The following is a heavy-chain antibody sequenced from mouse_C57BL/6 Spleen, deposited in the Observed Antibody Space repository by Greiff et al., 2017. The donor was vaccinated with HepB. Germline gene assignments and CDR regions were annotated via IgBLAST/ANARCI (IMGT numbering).Heavy chain of an antibody. D-gene: IGHD2-4*01. J-gene: IGHJ2*01. CDR3: AKDYDYDGGFDY. CDR2: INPGSGGT. V-gene: IGHV1-54*01. CDR1: GYAFTNYL. Sequence: QVQLKESGAELVRPGTSVKVSCKASGYAFTNYLIEWVKQRPGQGLEWIGVINPGSGGTNYNEKFKGKATLTADKSSSTAYMQLSSLTSEDSAVYFCAKDYDYDGGFDYWGQGTTLTVSS.